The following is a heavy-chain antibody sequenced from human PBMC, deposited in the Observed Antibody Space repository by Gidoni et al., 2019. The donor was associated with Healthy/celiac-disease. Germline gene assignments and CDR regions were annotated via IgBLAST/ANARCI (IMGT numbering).Heavy chain of an antibody. CDR3: VTWRSDDAFDI. J-gene: IGHJ3*02. Sequence: EVQLVESGGGLVKPGGSLRLSCAASGFTFSNAWMSWVRQAPGKGLEWVGRIKSKTDGGTTDYAAPVKGRFTISRDDSKNTLYLQMNSLKTEDTAVYYCVTWRSDDAFDIWGQGTMVTVSS. V-gene: IGHV3-15*01. D-gene: IGHD3-16*01. CDR2: IKSKTDGGTT. CDR1: GFTFSNAW.